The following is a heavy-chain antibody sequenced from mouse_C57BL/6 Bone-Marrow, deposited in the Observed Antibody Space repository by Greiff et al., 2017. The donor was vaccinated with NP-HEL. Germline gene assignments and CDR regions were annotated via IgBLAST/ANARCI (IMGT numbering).Heavy chain of an antibody. CDR1: GFSLTSYG. CDR3: AKIPLYDYEAWFAY. Sequence: VQLQQSGPGLVQPSQSLSITCTVSGFSLTSYGVHWVRQSPGKGLEWLGVIWRGGSTDYNAAFMSRLSITKDNSKSQVFFKMNSLQADDTAIYYCAKIPLYDYEAWFAYWGQGTLVTVSA. J-gene: IGHJ3*01. D-gene: IGHD2-4*01. CDR2: IWRGGST. V-gene: IGHV2-5*01.